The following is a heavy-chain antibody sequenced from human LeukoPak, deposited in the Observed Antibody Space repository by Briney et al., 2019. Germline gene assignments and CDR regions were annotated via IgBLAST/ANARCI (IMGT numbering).Heavy chain of an antibody. CDR3: ARGVGYCSSTSCEYYYMDV. CDR1: GYTFTSYD. J-gene: IGHJ6*03. D-gene: IGHD2-2*01. V-gene: IGHV1-8*03. CDR2: MNPNSGNT. Sequence: ASVKVSCKASGYTFTSYDINWVRQATGQGLEWMGWMNPNSGNTGYAQKFQGRVTITRNTSISTAYMELSSLRSEDTAVYYCARGVGYCSSTSCEYYYMDVWGKGATVIVSS.